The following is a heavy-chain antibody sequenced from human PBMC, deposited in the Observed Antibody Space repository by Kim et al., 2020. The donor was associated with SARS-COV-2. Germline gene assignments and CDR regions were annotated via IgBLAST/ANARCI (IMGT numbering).Heavy chain of an antibody. J-gene: IGHJ6*02. CDR2: INHSGST. CDR3: ARGIRGYCSSTSCYPHYYYYYGMDV. V-gene: IGHV4-34*01. D-gene: IGHD2-2*01. Sequence: SETLSLTCAVYGGSFSGYYWSWIRQPPGKGLEWIGEINHSGSTNYNPSLKSRVTISVDTSKNQFSLKLSSVTAADTAVYYCARGIRGYCSSTSCYPHYYYYYGMDVWGQGTTVTVSS. CDR1: GGSFSGYY.